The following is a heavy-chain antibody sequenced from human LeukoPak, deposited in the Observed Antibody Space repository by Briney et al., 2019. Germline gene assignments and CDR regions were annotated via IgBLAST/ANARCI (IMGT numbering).Heavy chain of an antibody. CDR1: GFTFSSYA. V-gene: IGHV4-39*01. Sequence: GSLRLSCAASGFTFSSYAMSWVRQPPGKGLEWIGSIYYSGSIYYNPSLKSRVTISVDTSKNQFSLKLSSVTAADTAVYYCARHDQYSSGWYGAHGWFDPWGQGTLVTVSS. CDR3: ARHDQYSSGWYGAHGWFDP. D-gene: IGHD6-19*01. CDR2: IYYSGSI. J-gene: IGHJ5*02.